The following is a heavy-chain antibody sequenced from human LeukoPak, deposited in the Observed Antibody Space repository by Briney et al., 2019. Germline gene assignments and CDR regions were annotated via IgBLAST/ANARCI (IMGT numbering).Heavy chain of an antibody. J-gene: IGHJ4*02. D-gene: IGHD3-22*01. CDR1: GFTFSSYS. Sequence: GGSLRLSCAASGFTFSSYSMNGVRQAPGKGLEWVSSISSSSSYIYYADSVKGRFTISRDNAKNSLYLQMNSLRAEDTAVYYCARVTEYYYDSSGYYDYWGQGTLVTVSS. V-gene: IGHV3-21*01. CDR2: ISSSSSYI. CDR3: ARVTEYYYDSSGYYDY.